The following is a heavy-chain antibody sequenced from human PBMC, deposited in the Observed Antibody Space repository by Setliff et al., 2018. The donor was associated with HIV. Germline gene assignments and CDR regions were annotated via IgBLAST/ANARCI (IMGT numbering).Heavy chain of an antibody. D-gene: IGHD2-21*01. V-gene: IGHV4-34*01. J-gene: IGHJ4*02. CDR1: GGSLSSSY. Sequence: SETLSLTCAVYGGSLSSSYWTWIRQAPGKGLEWIGEINHSGTANYNPSLKSRVTMSLDRSKRQFSLKLTSLTAANTAVYYCAGLSDFLDYWGLGNLVTVSS. CDR3: AGLSDFLDY. CDR2: INHSGTA.